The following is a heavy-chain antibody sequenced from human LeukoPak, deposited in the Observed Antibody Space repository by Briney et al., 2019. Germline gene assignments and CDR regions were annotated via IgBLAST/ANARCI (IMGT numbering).Heavy chain of an antibody. Sequence: GRTLRLSCVLTVFTFNTHVMHCFRQAPREGLEWVSSISYDGSHQDYVHSAKGRFTISRDNSRKTVDLQMNSLRPEDPAMYFVPRTAPEWDLRTGVCSYWGQGALVTVSS. D-gene: IGHD1-26*01. CDR3: PRTAPEWDLRTGVCSY. CDR2: ISYDGSHQ. J-gene: IGHJ4*02. CDR1: VFTFNTHV. V-gene: IGHV3-30*03.